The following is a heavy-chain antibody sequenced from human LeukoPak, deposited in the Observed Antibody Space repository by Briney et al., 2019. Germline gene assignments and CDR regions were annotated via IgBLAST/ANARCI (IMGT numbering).Heavy chain of an antibody. D-gene: IGHD5-12*01. Sequence: PGGSLRLSCAASGFTFSDYYMSWIRQAPGKGLEWVSYISSSGSTIYYADSVKGRFTISKDNAKNSLYLQMNSLRAEDTAVYYCARDPTSSGYSGYTDYWGQGTLVTVSS. CDR1: GFTFSDYY. J-gene: IGHJ4*02. V-gene: IGHV3-11*01. CDR3: ARDPTSSGYSGYTDY. CDR2: ISSSGSTI.